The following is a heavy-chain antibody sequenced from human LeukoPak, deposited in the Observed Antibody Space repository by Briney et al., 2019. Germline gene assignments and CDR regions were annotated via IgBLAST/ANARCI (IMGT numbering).Heavy chain of an antibody. Sequence: SETLSLTCTVSGGSICSSSYYWGWIRQPPGKGLEWIGSIYYSGSTYYNPSLKSRITISVGTSKNQFSLKLSSVTAADTAVYYCARDPGSGSYLPGASDWGQGTLVTVSS. D-gene: IGHD3-10*01. CDR3: ARDPGSGSYLPGASD. CDR1: GGSICSSSYY. CDR2: IYYSGST. V-gene: IGHV4-39*07. J-gene: IGHJ4*02.